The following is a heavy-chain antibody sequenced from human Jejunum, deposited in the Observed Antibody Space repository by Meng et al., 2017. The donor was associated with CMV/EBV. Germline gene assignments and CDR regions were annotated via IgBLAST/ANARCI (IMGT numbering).Heavy chain of an antibody. V-gene: IGHV3-74*01. Sequence: LSCAASRFPFGRYWMHWVRHAPGKGPVWVSHINSDGSKTNYADSVKGRFTISRDNAKNTVYLEMNSLRAEDTAVYYCARWVDYWGQGTLVTVSS. CDR2: INSDGSKT. CDR1: RFPFGRYW. CDR3: ARWVDY. J-gene: IGHJ4*02.